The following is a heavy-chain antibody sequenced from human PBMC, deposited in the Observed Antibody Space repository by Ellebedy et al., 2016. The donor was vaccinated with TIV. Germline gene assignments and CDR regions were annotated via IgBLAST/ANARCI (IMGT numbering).Heavy chain of an antibody. D-gene: IGHD3-9*01. J-gene: IGHJ3*02. CDR2: INPSAGST. CDR1: GYTFTRYH. V-gene: IGHV1-46*03. Sequence: AASVKVSCKASGYTFTRYHMHWVRQAPGQGLEWMGIINPSAGSTSYAQKFQGRVTMTRDTSTSTVYMELSSLRSEDTAVYYCASNYDILTGLATDAFDIWGQGTMVTVSS. CDR3: ASNYDILTGLATDAFDI.